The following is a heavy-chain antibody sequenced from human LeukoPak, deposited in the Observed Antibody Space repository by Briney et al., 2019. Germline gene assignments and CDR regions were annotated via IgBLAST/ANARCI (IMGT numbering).Heavy chain of an antibody. J-gene: IGHJ4*02. Sequence: GGSLRLSCAASGFTFSSYGMHWVRQAPGKGLEWVAFIRYDGSNKYYADSVKGRFTISRDNSKNTLYLQMNSLRAEDTAVYYCARDSGYSYGLPAYWGQGTLVTVSS. V-gene: IGHV3-30*02. CDR1: GFTFSSYG. CDR3: ARDSGYSYGLPAY. CDR2: IRYDGSNK. D-gene: IGHD5-18*01.